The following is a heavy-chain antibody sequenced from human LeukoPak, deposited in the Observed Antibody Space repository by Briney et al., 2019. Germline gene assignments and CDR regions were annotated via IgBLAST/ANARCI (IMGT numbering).Heavy chain of an antibody. CDR2: IIPIFGTA. CDR1: GGTFSSYA. J-gene: IGHJ4*02. CDR3: APYYYDSSGPPFGY. D-gene: IGHD3-22*01. Sequence: ASVKVSCKASGGTFSSYAISWVRQAPGQGLEWMGGIIPIFGTADYAQKFQGRVTITADKSTSTAYMELSSLRSEDTAVYYCAPYYYDSSGPPFGYWGQGTLVTVSS. V-gene: IGHV1-69*06.